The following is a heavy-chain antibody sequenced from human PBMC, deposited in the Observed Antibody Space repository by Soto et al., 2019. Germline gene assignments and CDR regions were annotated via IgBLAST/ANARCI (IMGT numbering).Heavy chain of an antibody. V-gene: IGHV3-30*18. Sequence: GSLRRSCAASGFTFSSYGMHWVRQAPGTVLEWVAVISYDGSNKYYADSVKGRFTIYRDNSKNTLYLQMNSLRAEDTVVYYCAKSAGKHKRGYYYRMDVWGQGTTVTVSS. CDR2: ISYDGSNK. CDR1: GFTFSSYG. CDR3: AKSAGKHKRGYYYRMDV. J-gene: IGHJ6*02. D-gene: IGHD6-13*01.